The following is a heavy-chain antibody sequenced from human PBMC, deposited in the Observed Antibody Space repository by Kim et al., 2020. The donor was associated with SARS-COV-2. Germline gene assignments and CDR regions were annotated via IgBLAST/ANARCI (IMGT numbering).Heavy chain of an antibody. V-gene: IGHV4-39*01. CDR2: IYNSGSA. CDR1: GDSINGSPYY. CDR3: ARHALLFGDRGLWFDH. Sequence: SETLSLICSVSGDSINGSPYYWAWIRQPPGKGLEWIGKIYNSGSAYYNPSLRSRVAMAVDTSRNQFSLKLSSVTAADTSVYFCARHALLFGDRGLWFDHWGQGSLVPVSS. J-gene: IGHJ5*02. D-gene: IGHD3-10*01.